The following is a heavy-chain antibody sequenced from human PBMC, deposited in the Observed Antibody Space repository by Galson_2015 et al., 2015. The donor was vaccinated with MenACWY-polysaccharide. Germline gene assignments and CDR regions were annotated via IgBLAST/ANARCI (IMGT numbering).Heavy chain of an antibody. CDR3: VASSY. D-gene: IGHD5-12*01. CDR1: GIRFSSYD. J-gene: IGHJ4*02. Sequence: SLRLSCATSGIRFSSYDMHWVRHATGKGLEWVSAIDQIGDTYYADSVKGRFTISRENDKNSVYLQMSSLRDGDTAVYYCVASSYWGQGTLVSVSS. CDR2: IDQIGDT. V-gene: IGHV3-13*01.